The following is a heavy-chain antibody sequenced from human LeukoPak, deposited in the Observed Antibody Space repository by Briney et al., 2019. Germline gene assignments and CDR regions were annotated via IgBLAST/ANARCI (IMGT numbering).Heavy chain of an antibody. V-gene: IGHV1-69*05. CDR1: GGTFSSYA. J-gene: IGHJ1*01. CDR2: IIPIFGTA. CDR3: ARGSPEAEYFQH. Sequence: GASVKVSCKASGGTFSSYAISWVRQAPGQGLEWMGGIIPIFGTANYAQKFQGRVTITTDESTSTAYMELSSLRSEDTAVYYCARGSPEAEYFQHWGQGTLVTVSS.